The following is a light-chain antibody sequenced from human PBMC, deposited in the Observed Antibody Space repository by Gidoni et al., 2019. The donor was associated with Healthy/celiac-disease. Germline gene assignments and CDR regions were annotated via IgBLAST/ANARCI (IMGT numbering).Light chain of an antibody. Sequence: DIVMTQSPASLAVSLGERATINCKSIQSVLSSSNNKNYLAWYQQKPGQPPKLLIYWASTRESGVPDRFSGSGSGTDFTLTISSLQAEDVAVYYCQQYYSTPQTFGQGTKVEIK. CDR1: QSVLSSSNNKNY. CDR3: QQYYSTPQT. J-gene: IGKJ1*01. V-gene: IGKV4-1*01. CDR2: WAS.